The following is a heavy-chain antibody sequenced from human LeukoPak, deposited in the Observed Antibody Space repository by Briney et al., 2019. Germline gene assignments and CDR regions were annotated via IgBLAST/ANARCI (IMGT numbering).Heavy chain of an antibody. V-gene: IGHV3-23*01. Sequence: GGSLRLSCAASGFTFSNYAMSWVRQAPGKGLEWVSAISCSGDTTYYADSVKSRFTISRVNSKETLFLEMDSRRAEDTAVYYCAKDYVGSLADAFDMWGQGTMVSVSS. D-gene: IGHD2-15*01. CDR1: GFTFSNYA. CDR3: AKDYVGSLADAFDM. CDR2: ISCSGDTT. J-gene: IGHJ3*02.